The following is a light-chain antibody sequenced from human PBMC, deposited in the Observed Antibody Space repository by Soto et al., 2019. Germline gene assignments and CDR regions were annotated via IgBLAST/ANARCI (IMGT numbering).Light chain of an antibody. V-gene: IGKV3-15*01. CDR3: QQYNNWSEFT. CDR2: GAS. J-gene: IGKJ3*01. CDR1: QSLSSN. Sequence: EIVLTQSPATLSVSPGERATLSCRATQSLSSNLAWYQQRPGQPPRLLIYGASTRATGIPARFSGRGSGTEFTLSIRSLQSEDCAVYYCQQYNNWSEFTFGPGTKVDFK.